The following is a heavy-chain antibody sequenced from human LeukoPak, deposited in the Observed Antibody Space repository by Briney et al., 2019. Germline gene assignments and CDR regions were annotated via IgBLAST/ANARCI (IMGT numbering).Heavy chain of an antibody. J-gene: IGHJ3*02. CDR3: ARGHWNDAFDI. CDR2: IYYSGST. CDR1: GGSISSGDYY. V-gene: IGHV4-30-4*01. Sequence: SETLSLTCTVSGGSISSGDYYWSWIRQPPGKGLEWIGYIYYSGSTNYNPSLKSRVTISVDTSKNQFSLKLSSVTAADTAVYYCARGHWNDAFDIWGQGTMVTVSS. D-gene: IGHD1-1*01.